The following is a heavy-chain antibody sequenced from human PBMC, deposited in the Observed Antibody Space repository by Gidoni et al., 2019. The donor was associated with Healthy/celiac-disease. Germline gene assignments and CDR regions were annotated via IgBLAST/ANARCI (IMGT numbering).Heavy chain of an antibody. Sequence: QVQLVESGGGVVQPGRSLRLSCAASGFTFSSYAMHWVRQAPGKGLGWVEVISYDGRNKYLPGPVKGRFTIPRENSKKTLYLKMNSLRGEDPAVYYCGGGGGGLVGAKYYWGQGTLVTVSS. D-gene: IGHD1-26*01. CDR1: GFTFSSYA. V-gene: IGHV3-30*04. J-gene: IGHJ4*02. CDR2: ISYDGRNK. CDR3: GGGGGGLVGAKYY.